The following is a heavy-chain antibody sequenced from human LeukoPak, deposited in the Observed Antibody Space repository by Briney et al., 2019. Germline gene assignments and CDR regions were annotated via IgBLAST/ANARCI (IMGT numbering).Heavy chain of an antibody. CDR2: ISRSISGI. CDR3: VRTSNFDS. Sequence: PGESLRLSCAASGFTFSSYSMNWVRQAPGKGLEWVSYISRSISGIYYADSVKGRFTISRDNAKNSLYLQMNSLRAEDTAVYYCVRTSNFDSWGQGTLVTVSS. CDR1: GFTFSSYS. J-gene: IGHJ4*02. D-gene: IGHD2/OR15-2a*01. V-gene: IGHV3-48*01.